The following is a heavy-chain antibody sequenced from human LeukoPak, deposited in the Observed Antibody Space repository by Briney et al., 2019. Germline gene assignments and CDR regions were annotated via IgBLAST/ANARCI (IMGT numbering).Heavy chain of an antibody. Sequence: SETLSLTCTVSGGSISSYYWSWIRQPPGKGLEWIGYIYYSGSTNYNPSLKSRVTISVDTSKNQFSLKLSSVTAADTAVYYCAASGRESDDYWGQGTLVTVSS. CDR3: AASGRESDDY. J-gene: IGHJ4*02. CDR1: GGSISSYY. CDR2: IYYSGST. V-gene: IGHV4-59*12.